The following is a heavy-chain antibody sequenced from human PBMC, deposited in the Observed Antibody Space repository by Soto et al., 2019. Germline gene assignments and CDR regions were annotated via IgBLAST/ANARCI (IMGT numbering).Heavy chain of an antibody. CDR2: INHSGST. CDR3: ARHPYRSAWDY. V-gene: IGHV4-34*01. Sequence: SETLSLTCAVYGGSFSGYYWSWIRQPPGKGLEWIGEINHSGSTNYNPSLKSRVTISVGTSKNQFSLKLSSVTAADTAVYYCARHPYRSAWDYWGQGTLVTVSS. CDR1: GGSFSGYY. D-gene: IGHD6-19*01. J-gene: IGHJ4*02.